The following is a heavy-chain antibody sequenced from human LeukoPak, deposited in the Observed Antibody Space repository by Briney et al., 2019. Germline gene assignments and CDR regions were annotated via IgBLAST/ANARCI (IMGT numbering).Heavy chain of an antibody. CDR1: GFTFSSYG. D-gene: IGHD2-2*01. V-gene: IGHV3-33*01. Sequence: PGGSLRLSCVASGFTFSSYGMHGVRQAPGKGLEWVAIIWSDGSTKYYVGSVKGRFTISRDSSKSTLYLQMNSLRAEDTAVYYCARDAASSVGMPHYWGQGTVVTVSS. J-gene: IGHJ4*02. CDR2: IWSDGSTK. CDR3: ARDAASSVGMPHY.